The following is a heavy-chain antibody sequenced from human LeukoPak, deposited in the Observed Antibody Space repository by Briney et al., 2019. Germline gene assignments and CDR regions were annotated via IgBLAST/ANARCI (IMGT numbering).Heavy chain of an antibody. V-gene: IGHV1-2*02. CDR1: GYTFTGYY. CDR3: ARDRGAAAGTRYFDY. Sequence: ASVKVSCKASGYTFTGYYMHWVRQAPGQGLEWMGWINPNSGGTNYAQKFQGRVTMTRDTSISTAYMELSRLRSEDTAVYYCARDRGAAAGTRYFDYWGQGTLVTVSS. J-gene: IGHJ4*02. D-gene: IGHD6-13*01. CDR2: INPNSGGT.